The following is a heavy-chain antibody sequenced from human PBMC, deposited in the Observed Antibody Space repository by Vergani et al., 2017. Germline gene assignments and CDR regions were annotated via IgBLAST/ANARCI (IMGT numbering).Heavy chain of an antibody. V-gene: IGHV3-21*06. D-gene: IGHD3-22*01. Sequence: EVQLQESGGGLVKPGGSLRVSCAASGFSFSTYSINWVRQAPGKGLEWVSSISGRSNYIYYADSLKGRFTISRDNSKNSVYLQMNSLIAEDTAIYYCARKKYYDSKDYYQVEPFDYWGQGTLVTVSS. CDR2: ISGRSNYI. CDR1: GFSFSTYS. J-gene: IGHJ4*02. CDR3: ARKKYYDSKDYYQVEPFDY.